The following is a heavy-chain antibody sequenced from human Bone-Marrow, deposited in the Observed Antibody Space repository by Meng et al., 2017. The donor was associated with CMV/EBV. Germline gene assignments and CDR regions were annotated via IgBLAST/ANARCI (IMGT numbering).Heavy chain of an antibody. CDR1: GFTFNIYN. D-gene: IGHD2-2*01. J-gene: IGHJ6*02. CDR3: ARGSQYCDSTRCYLGKRDV. Sequence: GGSLRLSCTSSGFTFNIYNMNWVRQAPGKGLEWVSSISGSNSHIYYADSVKGRFTISRDNAKNSLYLQMNSLRAEDTAVYYCARGSQYCDSTRCYLGKRDVWGQGTTVTVSS. V-gene: IGHV3-21*01. CDR2: ISGSNSHI.